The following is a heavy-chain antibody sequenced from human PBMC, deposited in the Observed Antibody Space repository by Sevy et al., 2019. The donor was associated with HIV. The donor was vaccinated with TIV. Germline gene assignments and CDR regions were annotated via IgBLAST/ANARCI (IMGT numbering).Heavy chain of an antibody. V-gene: IGHV1-18*01. J-gene: IGHJ6*02. CDR3: ACGGATIHHYYYFCMDV. CDR1: GYTFTSYG. CDR2: ISAYNGNT. Sequence: ASVKVSCKASGYTFTSYGISWVRQAPGQGLEWMGWISAYNGNTNYAQKLQGRVTMTTDTSTSTAYRELRSLRSDDTGVYWCACGGATIHHYYYFCMDVWGQGTTVTVSS. D-gene: IGHD1-26*01.